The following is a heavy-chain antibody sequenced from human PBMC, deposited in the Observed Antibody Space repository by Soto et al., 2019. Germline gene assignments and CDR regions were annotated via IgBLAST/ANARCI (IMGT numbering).Heavy chain of an antibody. D-gene: IGHD3-9*01. V-gene: IGHV3-30*18. Sequence: GGSLRLSCAASGFTFSDYGIHWVRQAPGKGLDWVAVISYDGSNVLYADSVKGRFTISRDNSKNIVFLQMNSLRGEDTALYYCAKSDMHHYFFDHWGQGTLVTVSS. CDR1: GFTFSDYG. CDR3: AKSDMHHYFFDH. J-gene: IGHJ4*02. CDR2: ISYDGSNV.